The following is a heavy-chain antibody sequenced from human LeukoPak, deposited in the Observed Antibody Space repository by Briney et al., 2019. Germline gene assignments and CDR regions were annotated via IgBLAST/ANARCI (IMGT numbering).Heavy chain of an antibody. V-gene: IGHV4-39*07. J-gene: IGHJ6*03. CDR2: IYYSGST. CDR3: ARLGPTYNDFWSGYYFHMDV. D-gene: IGHD3-3*01. CDR1: GGSISSSSYY. Sequence: PSETLSLTCTVSGGSISSSSYYWGWIRQPPGKGLEWIGSIYYSGSTYYNPSLKGRVTISVDTSKNQFSLKLSSVTAADTAVYYCARLGPTYNDFWSGYYFHMDVWGKGTTVTVSS.